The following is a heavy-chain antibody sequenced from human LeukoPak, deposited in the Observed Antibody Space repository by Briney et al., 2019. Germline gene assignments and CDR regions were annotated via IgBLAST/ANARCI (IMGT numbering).Heavy chain of an antibody. Sequence: SETLSLTCAVYGGSFSGYYWSWIRQPPGKGLAWIGEINHSGSTNYNPSLKSRVTISVDTSKNQFSLRLSFVTAADTAVYYCARAGDSTGYSDYWGQGTLVTVSS. CDR2: INHSGST. CDR3: ARAGDSTGYSDY. V-gene: IGHV4-34*01. J-gene: IGHJ4*02. CDR1: GGSFSGYY. D-gene: IGHD3-22*01.